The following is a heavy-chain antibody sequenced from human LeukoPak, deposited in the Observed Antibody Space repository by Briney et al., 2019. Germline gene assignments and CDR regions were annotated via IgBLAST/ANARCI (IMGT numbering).Heavy chain of an antibody. V-gene: IGHV4-59*11. D-gene: IGHD3-22*01. Sequence: SETLSLTCTDSGGSISSHYWSWIRQPPGKGLEWIGYIYYSGSTNYNPSLKSRVTISVDTSKNQFSLKLSSVTAADTAVYYCARSKVVIEVPLYWGQGTLVTVSS. CDR2: IYYSGST. J-gene: IGHJ4*02. CDR1: GGSISSHY. CDR3: ARSKVVIEVPLY.